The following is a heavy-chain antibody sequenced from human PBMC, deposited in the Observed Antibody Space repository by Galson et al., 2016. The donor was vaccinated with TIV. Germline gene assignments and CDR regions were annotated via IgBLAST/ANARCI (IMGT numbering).Heavy chain of an antibody. Sequence: SLRLSCAASGFTFSSSGMHWVRQAPGKGLEWVAVMSYDGNKKYYADSVKGRFTISRDNSKNTLYVQMNSLRTEDTAVYYCARDILLRYLDWAPYHGMDVWGQGTTVTVSS. CDR2: MSYDGNKK. J-gene: IGHJ6*02. V-gene: IGHV3-30-3*01. D-gene: IGHD3-9*01. CDR1: GFTFSSSG. CDR3: ARDILLRYLDWAPYHGMDV.